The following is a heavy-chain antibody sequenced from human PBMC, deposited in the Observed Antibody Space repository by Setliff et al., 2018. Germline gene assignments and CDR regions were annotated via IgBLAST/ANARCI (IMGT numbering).Heavy chain of an antibody. J-gene: IGHJ4*02. Sequence: SETLSLTCTVSGGSISSDSWSWIRQPAGKGLEWLGQIYTSWSTNYNPSLKGRATLSIDASKRQFSLKLTSVTAADTAVYYCARASVVHAIAVGYWGQGTLVTVSS. D-gene: IGHD2-15*01. CDR1: GGSISSDS. CDR2: IYTSWST. CDR3: ARASVVHAIAVGY. V-gene: IGHV4-4*07.